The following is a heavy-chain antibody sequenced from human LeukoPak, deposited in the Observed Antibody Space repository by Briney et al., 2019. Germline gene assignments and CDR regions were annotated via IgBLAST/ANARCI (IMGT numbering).Heavy chain of an antibody. CDR3: AKNGQSGFSFDP. V-gene: IGHV1-69*05. J-gene: IGHJ5*02. Sequence: SVKVSCKASGGTFSSYAISWVRQAPGQGLEWMGGIIPIFGTANYAQKFQGRVTITTDESTSTAYMELSSLRSEDTAVYYCAKNGQSGFSFDPWGQGTLVTVSS. CDR1: GGTFSSYA. CDR2: IIPIFGTA. D-gene: IGHD3-3*01.